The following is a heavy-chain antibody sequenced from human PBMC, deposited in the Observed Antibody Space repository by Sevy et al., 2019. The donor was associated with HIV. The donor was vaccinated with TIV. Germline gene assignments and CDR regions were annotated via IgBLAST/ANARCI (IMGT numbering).Heavy chain of an antibody. CDR1: GFTFATYW. CDR3: ARVGIFEKSESQYRFTDY. J-gene: IGHJ4*02. Sequence: GGSLRLSCSASGFTFATYWMTWVRQAPGKGLEWVANINQDGSKINYVDSVKGRFIISRDNAKKSLYLQMNSLRADDTAVYYCARVGIFEKSESQYRFTDYWGQGTLVTVSS. V-gene: IGHV3-7*01. CDR2: INQDGSKI. D-gene: IGHD6-6*01.